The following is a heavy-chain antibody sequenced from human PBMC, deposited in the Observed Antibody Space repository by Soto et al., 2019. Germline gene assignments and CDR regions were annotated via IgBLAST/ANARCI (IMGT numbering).Heavy chain of an antibody. V-gene: IGHV3-7*01. J-gene: IGHJ4*02. CDR1: GFTFSSFW. Sequence: GGSLRLSCAASGFTFSSFWMTWVRQAPGKGLEWVANIKQDGSEKYYVDSVKGRFTISRDNSKNTLYLQMNNLRAEDTAVYYCAKSFPPFKSRPQVYLGFDYWGQGTLVTVSS. D-gene: IGHD1-20*01. CDR3: AKSFPPFKSRPQVYLGFDY. CDR2: IKQDGSEK.